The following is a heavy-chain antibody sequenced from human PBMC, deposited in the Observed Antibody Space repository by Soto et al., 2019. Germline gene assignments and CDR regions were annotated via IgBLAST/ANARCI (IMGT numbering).Heavy chain of an antibody. CDR2: IWYDGSNK. CDR1: VFTFSSYG. V-gene: IGHV3-33*01. CDR3: ARDKGAPQVTTPQDLQLWRHGYYGMDV. D-gene: IGHD4-17*01. Sequence: PGGSLRLSCAASVFTFSSYGMHWVRQAPGKGLEWVAVIWYDGSNKYYADSVKGRFTISRDNSKNTLYLQMNSLRAEDTAVYYCARDKGAPQVTTPQDLQLWRHGYYGMDVWGQGTTVTVSS. J-gene: IGHJ6*02.